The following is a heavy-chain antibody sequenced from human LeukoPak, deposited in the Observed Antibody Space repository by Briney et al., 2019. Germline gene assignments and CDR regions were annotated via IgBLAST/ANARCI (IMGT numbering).Heavy chain of an antibody. J-gene: IGHJ6*02. CDR1: GFTFSSYA. CDR2: ISYDGSNK. CDR3: ARGHDLEWLSYYYYGMDV. Sequence: PGGSLRLSCAASGFTFSSYAMHWVRQAPGKGLEWVAVISYDGSNKYYADSVKGRFTISRDNSKNTLYLQMNSLRAEDTAVYYCARGHDLEWLSYYYYGMDVWGQGTTVTVSS. D-gene: IGHD3-3*01. V-gene: IGHV3-30*04.